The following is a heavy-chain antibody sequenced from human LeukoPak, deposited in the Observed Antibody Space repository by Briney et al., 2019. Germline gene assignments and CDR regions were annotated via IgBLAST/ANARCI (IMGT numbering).Heavy chain of an antibody. CDR3: ARDRWDWNDSVNWFDP. J-gene: IGHJ5*02. CDR1: GYTFTSYY. Sequence: ASVKVSCKASGYTFTSYYMHWVRQAPGQGLEWMGIINPSGGSTSYAQKFQGRVTMTRDTSTSTVYMELSSLRSEDTAVYYCARDRWDWNDSVNWFDPCGQGTLVTVSS. CDR2: INPSGGST. V-gene: IGHV1-46*01. D-gene: IGHD1-1*01.